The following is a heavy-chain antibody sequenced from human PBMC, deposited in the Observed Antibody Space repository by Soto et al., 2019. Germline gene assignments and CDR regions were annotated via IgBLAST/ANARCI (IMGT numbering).Heavy chain of an antibody. CDR1: EFSFDNYY. D-gene: IGHD1-20*01. CDR3: ARGNWNYYYGFDV. CDR2: IKPDGSEQ. V-gene: IGHV3-7*01. J-gene: IGHJ6*02. Sequence: PRLSGADSEFSFDNYYMTWVRQAPGKGPEWVANIKPDGSEQYYVDSVKGRFTISRDNANNSLYLQMNSLRAEDTAVYFCARGNWNYYYGFDVWGQVTTVTVAS.